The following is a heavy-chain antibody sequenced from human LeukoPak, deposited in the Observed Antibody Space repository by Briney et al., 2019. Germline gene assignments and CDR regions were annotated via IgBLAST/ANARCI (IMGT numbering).Heavy chain of an antibody. CDR1: GFTFSSSW. CDR2: ITRDGSST. D-gene: IGHD3-16*01. CDR3: ARDPGYESWSPFWGGMDV. Sequence: GGSLRFSCAASGFTFSSSWMHWVRQAPGKGLVWVSRITRDGSSTTYADSVKGRFTTSRDNAKNTLYLQMDSLRDDDTAVYYCARDPGYESWSPFWGGMDVWGNGTTVIVSS. J-gene: IGHJ6*04. V-gene: IGHV3-74*01.